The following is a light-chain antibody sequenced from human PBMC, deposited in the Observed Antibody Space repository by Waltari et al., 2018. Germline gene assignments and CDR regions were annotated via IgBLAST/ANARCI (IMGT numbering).Light chain of an antibody. Sequence: SYELTQPPSVSVSPGQTASITCSGDKLGDKSASWYQQKPGQSPVLVIFQDTKRPSGIPERFSGSSSGNTATLTISGTQAMDEADYFCQAWDSNTYVFGTGTKVTVL. V-gene: IGLV3-1*01. J-gene: IGLJ1*01. CDR3: QAWDSNTYV. CDR2: QDT. CDR1: KLGDKS.